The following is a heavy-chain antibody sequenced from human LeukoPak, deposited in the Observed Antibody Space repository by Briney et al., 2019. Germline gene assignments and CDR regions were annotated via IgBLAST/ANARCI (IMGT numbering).Heavy chain of an antibody. V-gene: IGHV4-4*07. D-gene: IGHD3-3*01. CDR1: GGSISSYY. J-gene: IGHJ4*02. CDR2: IYTSGST. Sequence: SETLSLTCTVSGGSISSYYWSWIRQPAGKGLEWIGRIYTSGSTNYNPSLKSRVTMSVDTSKNQFSLKLSSVTAADTAVYYCARDTGNKYYDFWSGYPAPPHFDYWGQGTLVTVSS. CDR3: ARDTGNKYYDFWSGYPAPPHFDY.